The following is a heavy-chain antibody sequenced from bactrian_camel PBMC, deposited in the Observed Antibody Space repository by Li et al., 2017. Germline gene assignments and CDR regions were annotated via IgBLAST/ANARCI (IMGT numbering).Heavy chain of an antibody. CDR2: IVKGGLGT. J-gene: IGHJ4*01. Sequence: VQLVESGGGSVQAGGSLRLSCAASGFTFSDSDMSWVRQAPGKGLEWVSSIVKGGLGTYYAESVKGRFTISRDNAQNTLYLLLNSLKTEDSAMYYCSKAVSGCGDSDSSIDSADRGQGTQVTVS. CDR1: GFTFSDSD. V-gene: IGHV3S36*01. D-gene: IGHD2*01.